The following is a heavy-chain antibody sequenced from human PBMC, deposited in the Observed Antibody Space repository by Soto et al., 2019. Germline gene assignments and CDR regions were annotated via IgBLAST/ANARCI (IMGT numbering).Heavy chain of an antibody. CDR3: ATGSRYYFDY. J-gene: IGHJ4*02. Sequence: GGSLRLSCAASGFTFSSYAMSWVRQAPGKGLEWVSAISGSGGSTYYADSVKGRFTISRENAKNSLYLQMNSLRAEDTAVYYCATGSRYYFDYWGQGTLVTVSS. CDR1: GFTFSSYA. D-gene: IGHD3-10*01. V-gene: IGHV3-23*01. CDR2: ISGSGGST.